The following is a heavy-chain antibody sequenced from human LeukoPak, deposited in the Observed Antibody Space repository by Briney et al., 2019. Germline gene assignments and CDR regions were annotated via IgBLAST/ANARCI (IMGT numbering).Heavy chain of an antibody. V-gene: IGHV1-2*02. CDR2: INPNSGGT. D-gene: IGHD1-26*01. CDR3: ARAGGSGNLA. J-gene: IGHJ5*02. Sequence: GGTLKVSCKASGYTFTGYYMHWVRQAPGQGPEWMGWINPNSGGTNYAQDFHGRVTMTRDTCISTAYMELSRLRSDDTAVYYCARAGGSGNLAWGQGTLVT. CDR1: GYTFTGYY.